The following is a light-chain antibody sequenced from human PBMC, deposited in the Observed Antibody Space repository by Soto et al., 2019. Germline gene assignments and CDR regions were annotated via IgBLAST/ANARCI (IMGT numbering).Light chain of an antibody. CDR3: QQYADTPET. CDR1: QTVSSSS. V-gene: IGKV3-20*01. J-gene: IGKJ2*01. CDR2: DGS. Sequence: EIVLTQSPATLSLAPGERVTVSCRASQTVSSSSFAWYQQKPGQAPRLLFYDGSSRATGVPGRFTVSGSGTDFTLPITTLEPEDFAVYFCQQYADTPETFGQGTKLEIK.